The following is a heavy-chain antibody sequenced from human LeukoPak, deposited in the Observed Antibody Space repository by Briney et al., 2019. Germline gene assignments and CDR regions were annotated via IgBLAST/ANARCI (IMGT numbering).Heavy chain of an antibody. Sequence: ASLKPSCKASGYTFTGSYMHWMPQAPSPGPQWMGWINPNSGSTNYAQQSQGTLTITTATSISTAYMELSRLRSDDTAVYYCAREEEGVRGSSTGCASHYWYFDLWGRGTRVTVSS. J-gene: IGHJ2*01. D-gene: IGHD2-2*01. CDR1: GYTFTGSY. CDR3: AREEEGVRGSSTGCASHYWYFDL. CDR2: INPNSGST. V-gene: IGHV1-2*02.